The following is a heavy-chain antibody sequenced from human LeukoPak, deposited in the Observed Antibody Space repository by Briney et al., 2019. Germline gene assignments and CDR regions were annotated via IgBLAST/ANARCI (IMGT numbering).Heavy chain of an antibody. CDR2: ISGSGGST. J-gene: IGHJ4*02. D-gene: IGHD3-22*01. CDR3: AKDLYYYDSSGYSYYFDY. CDR1: GFTFSSYA. Sequence: GGSLRLSCAASGFTFSSYAMSWVRQAPGKGLEWVSAISGSGGSTYYADSVKGRFAISRGNSKNTLYLQMNSLRAEDTAVYYCAKDLYYYDSSGYSYYFDYWGQGTLVTVSS. V-gene: IGHV3-23*01.